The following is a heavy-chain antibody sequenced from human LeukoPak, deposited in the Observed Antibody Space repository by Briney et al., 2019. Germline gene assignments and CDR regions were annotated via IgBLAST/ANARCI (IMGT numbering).Heavy chain of an antibody. D-gene: IGHD2-2*01. Sequence: GGSLRLSCAASGFTFSDYYMSWIRQAPGKGLEWVSYISSSGSTIYYADSVKGRFTISRDNSKKTLYLQMDSLRPEDTGVYYCTRDRGAMNDFDYWGQGTLVTVSS. CDR1: GFTFSDYY. CDR2: ISSSGSTI. V-gene: IGHV3-11*04. J-gene: IGHJ4*02. CDR3: TRDRGAMNDFDY.